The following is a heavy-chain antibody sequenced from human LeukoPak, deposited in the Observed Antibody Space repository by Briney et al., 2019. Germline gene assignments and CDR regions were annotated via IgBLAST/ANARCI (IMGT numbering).Heavy chain of an antibody. D-gene: IGHD1-26*01. CDR1: GYTFTSYY. V-gene: IGHV1-46*01. Sequence: GASVKVSCKASGYTFTSYYMHWVRQAPGQGLEWMGIINPSGGSTSYAQKFQGRVTMTRDTSTSTVYMELSSLRSEDTAVYYCARASPLSGSYNTHYYYYMDVWGKGTTVTVSS. CDR3: ARASPLSGSYNTHYYYYMDV. CDR2: INPSGGST. J-gene: IGHJ6*03.